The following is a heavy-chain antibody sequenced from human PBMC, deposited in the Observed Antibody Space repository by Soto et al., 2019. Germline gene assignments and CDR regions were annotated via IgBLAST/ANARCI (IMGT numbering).Heavy chain of an antibody. CDR3: ARDRVYCSGGSCYFANYYYYGMDV. D-gene: IGHD2-15*01. Sequence: QVQLVQSGAEVKKPGASVKVSCKASGYTFTSYGISWVRQAPGQGLEWMGWISAYNGNTNYAQKLQGRVTMTTDTSTSTAYMELRCLRSDDTAVYYCARDRVYCSGGSCYFANYYYYGMDVWGQGTTVTVSS. CDR1: GYTFTSYG. J-gene: IGHJ6*02. V-gene: IGHV1-18*01. CDR2: ISAYNGNT.